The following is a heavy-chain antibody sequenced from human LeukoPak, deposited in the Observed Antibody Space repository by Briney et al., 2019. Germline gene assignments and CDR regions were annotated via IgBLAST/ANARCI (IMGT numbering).Heavy chain of an antibody. J-gene: IGHJ4*02. V-gene: IGHV4-59*01. CDR1: GFTFSNYA. CDR3: ARGGDSSGYFQLFDY. CDR2: IYYSGST. D-gene: IGHD3-22*01. Sequence: GSLRLSCAASGFTFSNYAMSWVRQAPGKGLEWIGYIYYSGSTNYNPSLKSRVTISVDTSKNQFSLKLSSVTAADTAVYYCARGGDSSGYFQLFDYWGQGTLVTVSS.